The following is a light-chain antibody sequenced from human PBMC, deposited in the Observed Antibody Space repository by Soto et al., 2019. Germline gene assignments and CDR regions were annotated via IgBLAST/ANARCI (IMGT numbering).Light chain of an antibody. V-gene: IGKV1-33*01. CDR2: DAS. CDR3: QQHDSLPLT. Sequence: DIHMTQSPSSLSASVGDRVTVTCRASQDIGNYLCWYQQRLGKAPKLLIYDASYLEAGVPSRFSGSGSGTDFTFTISSLQPEDFATYYCQQHDSLPLTFGGGTKVEMK. CDR1: QDIGNY. J-gene: IGKJ4*01.